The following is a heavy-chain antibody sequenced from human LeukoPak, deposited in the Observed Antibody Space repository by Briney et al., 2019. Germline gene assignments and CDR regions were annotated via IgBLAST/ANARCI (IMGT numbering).Heavy chain of an antibody. V-gene: IGHV1-69*01. D-gene: IGHD6-19*01. J-gene: IGHJ4*02. CDR3: ARGVGIAVAGTLDY. CDR1: GGTFSSYA. Sequence: ASVKVSCKASGGTFSSYAVSWVRLTPGQGLEWLGGIIPVFGTANYAQKFQGRVTITADESTSTAYMELSSLRSEDTAVYYCARGVGIAVAGTLDYWGQGTLVTVSS. CDR2: IIPVFGTA.